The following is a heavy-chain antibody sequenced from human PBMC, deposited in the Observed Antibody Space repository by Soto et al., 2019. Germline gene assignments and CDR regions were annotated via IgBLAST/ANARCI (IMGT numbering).Heavy chain of an antibody. D-gene: IGHD3-10*01. CDR2: ISSSSSYI. J-gene: IGHJ3*02. V-gene: IGHV3-21*01. CDR3: ARDLITMVRGAIITDAFDI. CDR1: GFTFSSYS. Sequence: GGSLRLSCAASGFTFSSYSMNWVRQAPGKGLEWVSSISSSSSYIYYAESVKGRFTISRDNAKNSLYLQMNSLRAEATAVYYCARDLITMVRGAIITDAFDIWRQGTMVNVSS.